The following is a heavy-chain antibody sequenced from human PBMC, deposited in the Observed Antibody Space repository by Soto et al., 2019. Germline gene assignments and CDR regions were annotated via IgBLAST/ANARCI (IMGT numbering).Heavy chain of an antibody. CDR3: ARDSSSGSSGMDV. CDR1: GGSISSYY. J-gene: IGHJ6*02. V-gene: IGHV4-59*01. Sequence: SETLSLTCTVSGGSISSYYWSWIRQPPGKGLEWIGYIYYSGSTNYNPSLKSRVTISVDTSKNQFSLKLSSVTAADTAVYYCARDSSSGSSGMDVWGQGTTVTVSS. D-gene: IGHD6-25*01. CDR2: IYYSGST.